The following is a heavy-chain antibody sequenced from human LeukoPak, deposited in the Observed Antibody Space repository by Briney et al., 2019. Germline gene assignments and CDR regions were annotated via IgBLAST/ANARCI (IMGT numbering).Heavy chain of an antibody. V-gene: IGHV3-7*03. D-gene: IGHD5-18*01. CDR2: IKQDGSEK. CDR3: ARDLDTAMVFDAFDI. Sequence: GGSLRLSCAASGFTFSSYWMSWVRQAPGKGLEWVANIKQDGSEKYYVDSVKGRFTISRDNAKNSLYLQINSLRAEDTAVYYCARDLDTAMVFDAFDIWGQGTMVTVSS. CDR1: GFTFSSYW. J-gene: IGHJ3*02.